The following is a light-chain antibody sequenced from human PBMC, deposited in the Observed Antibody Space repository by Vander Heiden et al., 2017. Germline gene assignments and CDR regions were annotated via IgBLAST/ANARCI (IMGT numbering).Light chain of an antibody. CDR3: QQMHSNRLLST. J-gene: IGKJ2*01. CDR1: QSISSY. Sequence: DIQMTQSPSSLSASVGDRVTITCRASQSISSYLNWYQQKPGKAPKLLIYAASSLQRGVKSRFSGSGAGTDVTLTISSRQPEDFESYYCQQMHSNRLLSTFGQGTKLEIK. CDR2: AAS. V-gene: IGKV1-39*01.